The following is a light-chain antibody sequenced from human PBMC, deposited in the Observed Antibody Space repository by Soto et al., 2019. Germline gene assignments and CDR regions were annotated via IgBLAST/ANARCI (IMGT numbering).Light chain of an antibody. CDR2: AAS. CDR3: QKYNSAPLT. CDR1: QGIGVY. V-gene: IGKV1-27*01. J-gene: IGKJ4*01. Sequence: DIQMTQSPSSVSASLGDRVTITCRASQGIGVYLAWFQQKPGNVPKLLIYAASTLQSGVPSRFSGSGSRTDFTLTISSLQPEDVATYYCQKYNSAPLTFGGGTKVEIK.